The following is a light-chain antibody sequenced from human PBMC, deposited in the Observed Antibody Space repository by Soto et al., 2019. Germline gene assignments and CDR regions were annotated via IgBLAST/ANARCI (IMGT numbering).Light chain of an antibody. CDR3: PQYGEPPIT. CDR1: QTVAYNH. CDR2: GAS. Sequence: EIVLTQSPGTLSLSPGERATLFCSASQTVAYNHLAWYQQKPGQAPRPLLFGASSRSTGIPDRFSGSGSGTDLALTTTRLEPEEFAPYYCPQYGEPPITFGQGTRMDIK. V-gene: IGKV3-20*01. J-gene: IGKJ5*01.